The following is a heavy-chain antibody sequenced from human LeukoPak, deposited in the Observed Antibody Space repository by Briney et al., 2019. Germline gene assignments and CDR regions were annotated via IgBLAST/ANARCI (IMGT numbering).Heavy chain of an antibody. D-gene: IGHD4-11*01. CDR2: ISPGDSGT. J-gene: IGHJ4*02. V-gene: IGHV5-51*01. Sequence: LGESLKISCKGSGYSFTNYWIAWVRQLPGKGLEWMGIISPGDSGTTYSPSFQGQVTISADTSISTAYLQWSSLKASDTAMYFCARCATVSGCDYWGQGTLVTVSS. CDR1: GYSFTNYW. CDR3: ARCATVSGCDY.